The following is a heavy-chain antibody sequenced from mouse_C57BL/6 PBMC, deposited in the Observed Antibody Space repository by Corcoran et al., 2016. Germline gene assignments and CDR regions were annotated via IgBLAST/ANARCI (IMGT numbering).Heavy chain of an antibody. Sequence: DVQLQESGPGLVKPSQSLSLTCSVTGYSITSGYYWNWIRQFPGNKLEWMGYISYDGSNNYNPSLKNRISITRDTSKNQFFLKLNSVTTEDTATYYCARDNLLRDFDVWGTGTTVTVSS. CDR3: ARDNLLRDFDV. D-gene: IGHD1-1*01. CDR1: GYSITSGYY. J-gene: IGHJ1*03. CDR2: ISYDGSN. V-gene: IGHV3-6*01.